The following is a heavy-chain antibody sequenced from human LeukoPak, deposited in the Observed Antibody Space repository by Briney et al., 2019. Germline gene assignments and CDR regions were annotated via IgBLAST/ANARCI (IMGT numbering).Heavy chain of an antibody. V-gene: IGHV3-48*02. Sequence: PGGSLRLSCAASGFTFSSYSMNWVRQAPGKGLEWVSYISSSSSTIYYADSVKGRFTISIDNAKNSLYLQMNSLRDEDTAVYYCARIGYSSSSGWAYYYYYYMDVWGKGTTVTVSS. CDR1: GFTFSSYS. D-gene: IGHD6-6*01. CDR3: ARIGYSSSSGWAYYYYYYMDV. J-gene: IGHJ6*03. CDR2: ISSSSSTI.